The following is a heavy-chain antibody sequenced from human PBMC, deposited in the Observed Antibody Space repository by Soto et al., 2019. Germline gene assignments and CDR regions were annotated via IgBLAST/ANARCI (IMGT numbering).Heavy chain of an antibody. V-gene: IGHV4-59*12. CDR1: GGSISNYY. Sequence: SETLSLTCTVSGGSISNYYWNWIRQPPGKGLEWIGYIYDSESTNYNPSLKSRVTISVDTSKNQFSLKLTSVTAADTAVYYCARDKITGLFDYWGQGTLVTVSS. CDR2: IYDSEST. D-gene: IGHD2-8*02. CDR3: ARDKITGLFDY. J-gene: IGHJ4*02.